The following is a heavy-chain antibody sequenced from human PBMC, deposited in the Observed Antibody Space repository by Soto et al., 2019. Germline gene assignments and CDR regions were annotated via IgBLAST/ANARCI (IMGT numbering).Heavy chain of an antibody. D-gene: IGHD3-3*01. J-gene: IGHJ3*02. V-gene: IGHV3-23*01. Sequence: GGSLRLSCAASGFTFSSYAMSWVRQAPGKGLEWVSAISGSGGSTYYADSVKGRFTISRDNSKNTLYLQMNSLRAEDTAVYYCAKAHSHYDFWSRSADAFDIWGQGTMVTVS. CDR1: GFTFSSYA. CDR3: AKAHSHYDFWSRSADAFDI. CDR2: ISGSGGST.